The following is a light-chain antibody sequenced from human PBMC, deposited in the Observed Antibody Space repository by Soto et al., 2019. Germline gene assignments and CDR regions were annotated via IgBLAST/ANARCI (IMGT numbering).Light chain of an antibody. Sequence: EIVLTQSPGTLSLSPGERATLSCRSSQSVTSNYLAWYQQKPGQAPRLLIYGASSRVTGIPDRFSGSGSGTEFPLTISRLEPEDFAVYYCQQYGRSPGLFTFGPGTKVHIK. CDR3: QQYGRSPGLFT. CDR2: GAS. J-gene: IGKJ3*01. V-gene: IGKV3-20*01. CDR1: QSVTSNY.